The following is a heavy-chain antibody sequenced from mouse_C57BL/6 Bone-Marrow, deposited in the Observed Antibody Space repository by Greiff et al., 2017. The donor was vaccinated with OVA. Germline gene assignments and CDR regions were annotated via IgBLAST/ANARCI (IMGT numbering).Heavy chain of an antibody. D-gene: IGHD3-2*02. V-gene: IGHV14-4*01. CDR1: GFNIKDDY. CDR3: TPDSSGYYAMDY. J-gene: IGHJ4*01. Sequence: VQLQQSGAELVRPGASVKLSCTASGFNIKDDYMHWVKQRPEQGLEWIGWIDPENGDTEYASKFQGKATITADTSSNTAYLQLSSLTSEDTAVYYCTPDSSGYYAMDYWGRGTSVTVSS. CDR2: IDPENGDT.